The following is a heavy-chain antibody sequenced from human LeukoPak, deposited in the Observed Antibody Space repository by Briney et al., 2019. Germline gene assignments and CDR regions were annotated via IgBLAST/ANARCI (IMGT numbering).Heavy chain of an antibody. CDR3: ARNIGYCSGGSCH. Sequence: SSETLSLTCAVSGGSISSSNWWSWVRQPPGKGLEWIGEIYHSGSTNYNPSLKSRVTISVDKSKNQFSPKLSSVTAADTAVYYCARNIGYCSGGSCHWGQGTLVTVSS. V-gene: IGHV4-4*02. J-gene: IGHJ4*02. CDR2: IYHSGST. D-gene: IGHD2-15*01. CDR1: GGSISSSNW.